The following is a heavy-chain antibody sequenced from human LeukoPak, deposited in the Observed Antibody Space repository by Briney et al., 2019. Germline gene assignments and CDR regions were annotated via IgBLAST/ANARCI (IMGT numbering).Heavy chain of an antibody. CDR3: ARDNGDYSSSGAFDV. D-gene: IGHD6-6*01. V-gene: IGHV3-33*01. CDR2: IWCDGSNN. CDR1: GFTFSSYS. Sequence: PGRSLRLSCAASGFTFSSYSMHTVRHAPGKGLEWVAVIWCDGSNNYYAESVKGRFNISRDNSKNTLYLQMKSLRAEETAVYYCARDNGDYSSSGAFDVWGQGRMVTVSS. J-gene: IGHJ3*01.